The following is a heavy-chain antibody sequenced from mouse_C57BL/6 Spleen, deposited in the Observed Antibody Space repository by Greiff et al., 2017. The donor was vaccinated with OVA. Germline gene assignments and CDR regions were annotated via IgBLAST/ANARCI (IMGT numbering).Heavy chain of an antibody. CDR2: ISYDGSN. CDR3: AREHPTVVATEGFFLDY. CDR1: GYSITSGYY. D-gene: IGHD1-1*01. V-gene: IGHV3-6*01. Sequence: EVKLQQSGPGLVKPSQSLSLTCSVTGYSITSGYYWNWIRQFPGNKLEWMGYISYDGSNNYKPSLKNRISITRDTSKNQFFLKLNSVTTEDTATYYWAREHPTVVATEGFFLDYWGQGTTLTVSS. J-gene: IGHJ2*01.